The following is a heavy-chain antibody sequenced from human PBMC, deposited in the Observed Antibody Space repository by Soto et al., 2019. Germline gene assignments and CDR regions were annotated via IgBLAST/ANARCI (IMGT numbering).Heavy chain of an antibody. CDR2: IYWDDDK. V-gene: IGHV2-5*02. J-gene: IGHJ4*02. CDR3: AHRILRTVFGLVTTTAIYFDF. Sequence: QITLNESGPTVVKPAETLTLTCTFSGFSLTTSGVGLGWIRQSPGKAPEGLALIYWDDDKRYSASLKSRLTITKDTSKNQVVLTMASVDPADTATYYCAHRILRTVFGLVTTTAIYFDFWGQGTPVVVSS. D-gene: IGHD3-3*01. CDR1: GFSLTTSGVG.